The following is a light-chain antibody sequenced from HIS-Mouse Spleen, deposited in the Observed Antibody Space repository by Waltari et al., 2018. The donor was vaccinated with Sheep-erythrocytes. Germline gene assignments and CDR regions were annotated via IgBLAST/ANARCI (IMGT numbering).Light chain of an antibody. CDR1: ALPKKY. CDR3: YSTDSSGNHRV. Sequence: SYELTQPPSVSVSPGQTARITCSGDALPKKYYYWYQQKSDQAPVLVIYEDSKRPSGIPERFSCSSSGTMATLTISGAQVEDEADYYCYSTDSSGNHRVFGTGTKVTVL. J-gene: IGLJ1*01. V-gene: IGLV3-10*01. CDR2: EDS.